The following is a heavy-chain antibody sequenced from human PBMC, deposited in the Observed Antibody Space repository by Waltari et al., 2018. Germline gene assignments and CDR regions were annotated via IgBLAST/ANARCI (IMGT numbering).Heavy chain of an antibody. V-gene: IGHV4-59*01. J-gene: IGHJ5*02. CDR3: ARGVGISGYCDH. Sequence: QVQLQESGPGLVKPSETLSLTCTVSGGSISSYYWSWIRQPPGKGLEWIGYIYYSGSTNYNPSLKSRVTISVDTSKNQFSLKLSSVTAADTAGYYCARGVGISGYCDHWGQGTLVTVSS. CDR2: IYYSGST. CDR1: GGSISSYY. D-gene: IGHD3-22*01.